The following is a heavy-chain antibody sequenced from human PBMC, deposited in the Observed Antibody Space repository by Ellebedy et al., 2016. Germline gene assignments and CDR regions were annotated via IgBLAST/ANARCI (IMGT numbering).Heavy chain of an antibody. CDR1: GVSVSSKD. J-gene: IGHJ6*02. CDR3: ARAQGSVVPAAMVGHYYGMDV. V-gene: IGHV3-66*02. CDR2: MYGGGES. Sequence: GGSLRLXXLVSGVSVSSKDMSWVRQAPGKGLELVSLMYGGGESYYADSVKGRFTVSRDNSKNRLYLQMNWLRVDDTAMYYCARAQGSVVPAAMVGHYYGMDVWGQGTTVTVSS. D-gene: IGHD2-2*01.